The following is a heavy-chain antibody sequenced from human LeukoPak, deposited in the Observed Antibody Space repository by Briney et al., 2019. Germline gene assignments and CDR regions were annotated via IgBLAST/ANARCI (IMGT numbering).Heavy chain of an antibody. CDR1: GYTFTGYY. Sequence: GSVKVSCKASGYTFTGYYMHWVRQAPGQGLEWMGWINPNSGGTNYAQKFQGRVTMTRDTSISTAYMELSRLRSDDTAVYYCARVRCSSTSCCVNWFDPWGQGTLVTVSS. V-gene: IGHV1-2*02. D-gene: IGHD2-2*01. CDR3: ARVRCSSTSCCVNWFDP. CDR2: INPNSGGT. J-gene: IGHJ5*02.